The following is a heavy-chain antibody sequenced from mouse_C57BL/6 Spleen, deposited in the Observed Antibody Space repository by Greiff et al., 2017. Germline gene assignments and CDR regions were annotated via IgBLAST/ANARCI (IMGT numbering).Heavy chain of an antibody. CDR3: ARSYYDSRCYAMDY. V-gene: IGHV1-64*01. CDR2: IHPNSGST. D-gene: IGHD1-1*01. J-gene: IGHJ4*01. CDR1: GYTFTSYW. Sequence: QVQLQQPGAELVKPGASVKLSCKASGYTFTSYWMHWVKQRPGQGLEWIGMIHPNSGSTNYNEKFKSKATLTVDKSSSTAYMQLSSLTSEVSAVYDSARSYYDSRCYAMDYWGQGTAVTVSS.